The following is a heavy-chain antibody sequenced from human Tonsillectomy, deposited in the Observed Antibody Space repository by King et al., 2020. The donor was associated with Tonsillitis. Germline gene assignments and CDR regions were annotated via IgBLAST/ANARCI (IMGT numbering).Heavy chain of an antibody. J-gene: IGHJ4*02. CDR1: GDSISSSNW. Sequence: LQLQESGPGLVKPSGTLSLTCVVSGDSISSSNWWSWVRQPPGKGLEWIGEIYHSGSTYYNPSLKSRVTISVDKSKNQFSLKLSSVTGADTAVYYCARGDSSGYYGSYYFDYWGQGTLVTVSS. CDR3: ARGDSSGYYGSYYFDY. V-gene: IGHV4-4*02. CDR2: IYHSGST. D-gene: IGHD3-22*01.